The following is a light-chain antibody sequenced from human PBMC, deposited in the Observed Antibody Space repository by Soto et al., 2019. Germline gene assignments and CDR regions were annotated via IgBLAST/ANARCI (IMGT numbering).Light chain of an antibody. Sequence: DIQMTQSPSAMSASVGDRVTITCRASQDISNYLAWFQQKPGKVPKRLTYAASSLQGGVPSRFSGSGSGTEFTLTISSLQPVDFATYYCLQHHSYPLTFGGGTKVEIK. J-gene: IGKJ4*01. V-gene: IGKV1-17*03. CDR1: QDISNY. CDR2: AAS. CDR3: LQHHSYPLT.